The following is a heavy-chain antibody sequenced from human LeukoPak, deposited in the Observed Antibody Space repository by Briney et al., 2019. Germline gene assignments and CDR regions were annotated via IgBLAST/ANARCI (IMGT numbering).Heavy chain of an antibody. V-gene: IGHV1-69*05. J-gene: IGHJ4*02. CDR3: ARGEGYYDIYD. CDR1: GGTFSSYA. Sequence: SVKFSCKASGGTFSSYAISWVRQAPGQGLEWMGGIIPIFGTANYAQKFQGRVTMTRDTSTSTVYMELSSLRSEDTAVYYCARGEGYYDIYDWGQGTLVTVSS. CDR2: IIPIFGTA. D-gene: IGHD3-9*01.